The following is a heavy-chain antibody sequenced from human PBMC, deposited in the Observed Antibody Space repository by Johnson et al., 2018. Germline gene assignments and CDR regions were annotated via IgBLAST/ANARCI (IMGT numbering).Heavy chain of an antibody. V-gene: IGHV5-51*01. J-gene: IGHJ6*02. Sequence: EVQLVESGAEVKKPGESLKISCKGSGYSFTSYWIGWVRQMPGKGLEWMGIIYPGDSDTSYSPSFQGQVTISADKSISTAYPQGSSLKASDTALYYCARHLYSSSSIRSVDVWGQGTTVTVSS. CDR3: ARHLYSSSSIRSVDV. D-gene: IGHD6-6*01. CDR2: IYPGDSDT. CDR1: GYSFTSYW.